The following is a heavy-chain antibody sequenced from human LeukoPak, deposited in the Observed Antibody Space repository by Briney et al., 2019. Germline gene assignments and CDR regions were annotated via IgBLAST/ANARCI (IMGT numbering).Heavy chain of an antibody. D-gene: IGHD2-21*02. CDR1: SGSMSSGDYY. V-gene: IGHV4-30-4*08. Sequence: PSQTLSLTCTVSSGSMSSGDYYWSWIRQPPGKGLEWIGYISYTGTTYYNPSLKSRVTTSEDTSKNLFSLNLNSVTAADTAVYYCARLGTAPFDYWGQGTLVTVSS. J-gene: IGHJ4*02. CDR3: ARLGTAPFDY. CDR2: ISYTGTT.